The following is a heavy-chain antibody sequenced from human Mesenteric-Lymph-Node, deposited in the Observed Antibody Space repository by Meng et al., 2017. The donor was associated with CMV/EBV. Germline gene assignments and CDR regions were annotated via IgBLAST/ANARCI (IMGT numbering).Heavy chain of an antibody. CDR3: ARGNLNYDV. CDR1: GFTFDDYA. J-gene: IGHJ6*02. V-gene: IGHV3-9*01. D-gene: IGHD1-7*01. CDR2: MSWDSGTI. Sequence: SLKISCAASGFTFDDYAMHWVRQAPGKGLEWVSGMSWDSGTIGYADSVKGRFTISRDSAKNSLYLQMNTLRAEDTAMYYCARGNLNYDVWGQGTTVTVSS.